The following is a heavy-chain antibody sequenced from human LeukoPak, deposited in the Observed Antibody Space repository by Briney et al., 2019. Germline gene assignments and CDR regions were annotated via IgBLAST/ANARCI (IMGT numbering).Heavy chain of an antibody. Sequence: SETLSLTCTDSGGSISGYYWSWIRQPAGKGLEWIGRISTSGSTNYNPSLKSRGTVSLDTSKSQFSLRLSSVTAADTAVYYCARTPSGAFYYYGMDVWGQGTPVTVSS. V-gene: IGHV4-4*07. CDR2: ISTSGST. D-gene: IGHD1-26*01. CDR3: ARTPSGAFYYYGMDV. J-gene: IGHJ6*02. CDR1: GGSISGYY.